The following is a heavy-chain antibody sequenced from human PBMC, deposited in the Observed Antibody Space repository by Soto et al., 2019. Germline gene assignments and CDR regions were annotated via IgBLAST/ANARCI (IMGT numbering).Heavy chain of an antibody. D-gene: IGHD3-16*02. CDR1: GGSISSGGYY. J-gene: IGHJ4*02. CDR3: ARVISYYDYVWGSYRQPYYFDY. V-gene: IGHV4-31*03. Sequence: QVQLQESGPGLVKPSQTLSLTCTVSGGSISSGGYYWSWIRQHPGKGLEWSGYIYYSGSTYYNPSLKSRVTLSVDTSKNQFSLKLSSVTAADTAVYYCARVISYYDYVWGSYRQPYYFDYWGQGTLVTVSS. CDR2: IYYSGST.